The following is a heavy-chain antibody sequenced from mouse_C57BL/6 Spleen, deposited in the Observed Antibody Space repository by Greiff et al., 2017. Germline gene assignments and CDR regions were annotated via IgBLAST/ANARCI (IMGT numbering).Heavy chain of an antibody. CDR1: GYTFTSYW. J-gene: IGHJ3*01. V-gene: IGHV1-64*01. D-gene: IGHD2-5*01. CDR3: ARETYYSNSAWFAY. Sequence: QVQLQQSGAELVKPGASVKLSCKASGYTFTSYWMHWVKQRPGQGLEWIGMIHPNSGSTNYNEKFKSKATLTVDKSSSTAYMQLSSLTSEDSAVYYCARETYYSNSAWFAYWGQGTLVTVSA. CDR2: IHPNSGST.